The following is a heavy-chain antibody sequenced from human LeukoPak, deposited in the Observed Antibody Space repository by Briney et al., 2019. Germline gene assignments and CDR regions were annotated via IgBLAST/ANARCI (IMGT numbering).Heavy chain of an antibody. Sequence: SETLSLTCTVSGGSISSGGYYWSWIRQHPGKGLEWIGYIYYSGSTYYNPSLKSRVTISVDTSKNQFSLKLSSVTAADTAVYYCARGAFWSGYPIWGQGTMVTVSS. D-gene: IGHD3-3*01. J-gene: IGHJ3*02. CDR1: GGSISSGGYY. CDR3: ARGAFWSGYPI. CDR2: IYYSGST. V-gene: IGHV4-31*03.